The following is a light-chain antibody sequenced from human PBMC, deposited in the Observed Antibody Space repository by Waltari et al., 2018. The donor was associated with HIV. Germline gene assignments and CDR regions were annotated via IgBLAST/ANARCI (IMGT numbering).Light chain of an antibody. V-gene: IGKV3-11*01. Sequence: EIVLTQSPASLSLSPGERATLSCRASEYIEHSLVRYQQKPGQAPRLVIYDAAKRASDIPTRFTGSGFGTDFTLTIDSLEAEDFALYFCQQRRAFPPTVGGGSKVE. CDR1: EYIEHS. CDR3: QQRRAFPPT. CDR2: DAA. J-gene: IGKJ4*01.